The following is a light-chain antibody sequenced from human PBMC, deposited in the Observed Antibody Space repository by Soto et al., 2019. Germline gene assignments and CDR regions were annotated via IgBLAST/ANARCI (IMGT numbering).Light chain of an antibody. J-gene: IGKJ1*01. CDR2: DAS. CDR3: QQYNSYS. CDR1: QSISSW. V-gene: IGKV1-5*01. Sequence: IQMTQSAATLSASVGDRVTITCRASQSISSWLAWYQQKPGKAPKLLIYDASSLESGVPSRFSGSGSGTEFTLTISSLQPDDFATYYCQQYNSYSFGQGTKVDI.